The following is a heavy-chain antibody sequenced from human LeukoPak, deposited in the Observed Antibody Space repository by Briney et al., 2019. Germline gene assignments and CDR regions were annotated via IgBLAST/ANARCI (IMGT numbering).Heavy chain of an antibody. J-gene: IGHJ3*02. CDR3: ARPSGSYYYDAFDI. CDR2: ISNSGDNI. CDR1: GFTFSSYA. V-gene: IGHV3-23*01. Sequence: GGSLRLSCAASGFTFSSYAMSWVRQAPGKGLEWVSHISNSGDNIRYADSVKGRFTISRDNAKKTLYLQMNSLRAEDTAVYYCARPSGSYYYDAFDIWGQGTMVTVSS. D-gene: IGHD3-10*01.